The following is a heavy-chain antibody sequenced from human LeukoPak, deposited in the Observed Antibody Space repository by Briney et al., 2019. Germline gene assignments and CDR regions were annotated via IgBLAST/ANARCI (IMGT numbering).Heavy chain of an antibody. V-gene: IGHV4-61*08. D-gene: IGHD6-13*01. CDR1: GGSISSGGYY. CDR3: ARDLPYSSPSNWFDP. J-gene: IGHJ5*02. Sequence: SETLSLTCTVSGGSISSGGYYWSWIRQPPGKGLEWIGYIYYSGSTNYNPSLKSRVTISVDTSKNQFFLKLSSVTAADTAVYYCARDLPYSSPSNWFDPWGQGTLVTVSS. CDR2: IYYSGST.